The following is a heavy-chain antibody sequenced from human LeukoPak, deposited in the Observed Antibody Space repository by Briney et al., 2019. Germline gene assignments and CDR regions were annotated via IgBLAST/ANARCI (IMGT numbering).Heavy chain of an antibody. CDR3: ARESAGYCSSTSCYRDAFDI. CDR1: GGTFSSYA. J-gene: IGHJ3*02. CDR2: IIPIFGTA. Sequence: GASVKVSRKASGGTFSSYAISWVRQAPGQGLEWMGGIIPIFGTANYAQKFQGRVTITADESTSTAYMELSSLRSEDTAVYYCARESAGYCSSTSCYRDAFDIWGQGTMVTVSS. D-gene: IGHD2-2*03. V-gene: IGHV1-69*13.